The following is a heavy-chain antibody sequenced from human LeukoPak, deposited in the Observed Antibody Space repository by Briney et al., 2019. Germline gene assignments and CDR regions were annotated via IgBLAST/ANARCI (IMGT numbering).Heavy chain of an antibody. CDR1: GVTFSQSW. J-gene: IGHJ4*01. Sequence: AGSLRLSCAASGVTFSQSWMHWGRQPPRRGLVWVSRIHGDGSRSDYADSVKGRFTISRDNAKQVLYLHMTSLTAEDTAFYYCARGGSPSDYWGHGTLVSVSS. D-gene: IGHD1-26*01. CDR2: IHGDGSRS. CDR3: ARGGSPSDY. V-gene: IGHV3-74*01.